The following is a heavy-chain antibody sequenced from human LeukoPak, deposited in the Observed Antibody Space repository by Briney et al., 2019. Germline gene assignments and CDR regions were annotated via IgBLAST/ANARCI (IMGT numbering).Heavy chain of an antibody. V-gene: IGHV6-1*01. J-gene: IGHJ4*02. CDR1: GDSVSSNSAA. Sequence: SQALSLTCAISGDSVSSNSAAWNWIRQSPSRGLGWLGKTYYRFKRYNDYAAFVKSRIAINPDTSKTQFSLQLSSVPPEDTAFYYCAREGYYFDYWGQGTLVTVSS. CDR2: TYYRFKRYN. CDR3: AREGYYFDY.